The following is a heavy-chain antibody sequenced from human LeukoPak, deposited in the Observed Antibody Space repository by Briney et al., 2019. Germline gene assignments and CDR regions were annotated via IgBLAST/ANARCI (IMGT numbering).Heavy chain of an antibody. D-gene: IGHD3-9*01. V-gene: IGHV3-9*01. CDR3: AKDSGFYFDY. J-gene: IGHJ4*02. CDR1: GFTFSSYA. CDR2: ISWNSGSI. Sequence: PGGSLRLSCAASGFTFSSYAMSWVRQAPGKGLEWVSAISWNSGSIDYADSVKGRFTISRDNARNSLYLQMNSLRAEDTALYYCAKDSGFYFDYWGQGTLVTVSS.